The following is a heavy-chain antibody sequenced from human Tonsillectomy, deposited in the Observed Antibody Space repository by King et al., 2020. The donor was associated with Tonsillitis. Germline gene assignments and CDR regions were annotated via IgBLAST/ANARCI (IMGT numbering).Heavy chain of an antibody. CDR3: ARGRDYGDY. V-gene: IGHV4-59*01. J-gene: IGHJ4*02. CDR1: VGCISSYF. Sequence: QLQESGPGLVKPSETLSLTCTVSVGCISSYFWSWIRQPPGRGQEWMWYIYYSGTTSYTPPLKSRVTISLDTSKNHFSPNLSSVTTADTAMYYCARGRDYGDYWGQGTLVTVSS. CDR2: IYYSGTT. D-gene: IGHD4-17*01.